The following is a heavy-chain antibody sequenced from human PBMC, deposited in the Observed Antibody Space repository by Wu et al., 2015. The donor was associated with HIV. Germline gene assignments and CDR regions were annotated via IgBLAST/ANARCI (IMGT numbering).Heavy chain of an antibody. J-gene: IGHJ6*02. V-gene: IGHV1-69*13. CDR3: ARGGPDTAMVYYYYGMDV. D-gene: IGHD5-18*01. Sequence: QVQLVQSGAEVKKPGSSVKVSCKASGGTFSSYAISWVRQAPGQGLEWMGRIIPIFGTANYAQKFQGRVTITADESTSTAYMELSSLRSEDTAVYYCARGGPDTAMVYYYYGMDVWGQGTTVTVSS. CDR2: IIPIFGTA. CDR1: GGTFSSYA.